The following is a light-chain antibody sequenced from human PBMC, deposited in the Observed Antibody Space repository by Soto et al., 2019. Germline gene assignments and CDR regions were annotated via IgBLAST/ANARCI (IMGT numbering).Light chain of an antibody. CDR1: QTISSW. Sequence: DIQMTQSPSTLSGSVGDRVTITCRTSQTISSWLAWYQQQPGNAPKLLIYEASTLKSGVPSRFSGSGSGTEFTLTISSLQPDDFATYYCQQYNSYSTFGQGTKVDI. CDR3: QQYNSYST. J-gene: IGKJ1*01. V-gene: IGKV1-5*03. CDR2: EAS.